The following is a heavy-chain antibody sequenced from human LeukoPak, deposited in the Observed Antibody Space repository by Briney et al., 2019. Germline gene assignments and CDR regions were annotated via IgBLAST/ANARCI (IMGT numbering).Heavy chain of an antibody. D-gene: IGHD5-24*01. CDR2: IYHSGST. Sequence: SETLSLTCAVSGYSISSGYYWGWIRPPPGKVLECSGSIYHSGSTYYNPSLKSRVTISVDTSKNQFSLKLSSVTAADTAVYYCARLGMVGWLHRPFDYWGQGTLVTVSS. J-gene: IGHJ4*02. CDR3: ARLGMVGWLHRPFDY. CDR1: GYSISSGYY. V-gene: IGHV4-38-2*01.